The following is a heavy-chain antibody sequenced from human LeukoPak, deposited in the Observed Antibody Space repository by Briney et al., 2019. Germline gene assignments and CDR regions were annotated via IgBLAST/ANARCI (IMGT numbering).Heavy chain of an antibody. CDR1: GFTFSDYY. CDR3: ARDRGNYGSGSYPH. V-gene: IGHV3-11*01. CDR2: TSSSGSTI. D-gene: IGHD3-10*01. Sequence: GGSLRLSCAASGFTFSDYYMSWIRQAPGKELEWVSYTSSSGSTIYYADSVKGRFTISRDNAKNSLYLQMNSLRAEDTAVYYCARDRGNYGSGSYPHWGQGTLVTVSS. J-gene: IGHJ4*02.